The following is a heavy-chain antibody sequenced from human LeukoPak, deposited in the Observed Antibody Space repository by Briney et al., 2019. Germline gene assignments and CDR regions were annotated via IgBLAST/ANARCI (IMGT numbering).Heavy chain of an antibody. J-gene: IGHJ5*02. CDR2: IIPILGIA. CDR3: ARTTGTTTGGNWFDP. CDR1: GGTFSSYA. D-gene: IGHD1-1*01. Sequence: SVTVSCKASGGTFSSYAISWVRQAPGQGLEWMGGIIPILGIANYAQKFQGRVTITADKSTSTAYMELSSLRSEDTAVYYCARTTGTTTGGNWFDPWGQGTLVTVSS. V-gene: IGHV1-69*10.